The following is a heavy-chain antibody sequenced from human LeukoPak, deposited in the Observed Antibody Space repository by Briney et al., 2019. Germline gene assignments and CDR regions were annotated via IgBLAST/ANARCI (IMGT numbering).Heavy chain of an antibody. CDR2: ISYDGSNK. V-gene: IGHV3-30-3*01. D-gene: IGHD5-12*01. CDR1: GFTFSSYA. Sequence: PGGSLRLSCAASGFTFSSYAMHWVRQAPGKGLEWVAVISYDGSNKYYADSVKGRFTISRDNSKNTLYLQMNSLRAEDTAVYYCARGFLGYSGYVQAGNYWGQGTLVTVSS. CDR3: ARGFLGYSGYVQAGNY. J-gene: IGHJ4*02.